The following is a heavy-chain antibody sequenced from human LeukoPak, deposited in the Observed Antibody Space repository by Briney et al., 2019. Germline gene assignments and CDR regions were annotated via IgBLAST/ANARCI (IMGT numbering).Heavy chain of an antibody. D-gene: IGHD3-22*01. V-gene: IGHV2-70*11. J-gene: IGHJ4*02. CDR2: IDLDDDK. CDR1: GFSLSTRGRC. Sequence: SGPTLMHPPPTLTLTYTFSGFSLSTRGRCGRWVRQPPGKALEWLASIDLDDDKYYSTSLKTILTISKDTTKNHVLLTLTNMDPVDTATYYCSRNQPPSGYLFYYLGQGTLVTGSS. CDR3: SRNQPPSGYLFYY.